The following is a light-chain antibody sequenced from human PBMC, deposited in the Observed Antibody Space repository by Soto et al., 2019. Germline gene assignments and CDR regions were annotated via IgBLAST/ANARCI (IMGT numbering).Light chain of an antibody. CDR1: QSLLDSDGETY. J-gene: IGKJ2*01. V-gene: IGKV2-24*01. Sequence: EIVMTQTPLSSPVTLGQPASISCRSSQSLLDSDGETYLSWLQQRPGQPPRLLIYKTSSRFSGVPDRFSGSGAGPDFTLKISRVEVEDVGVYYCMQATQFPHTFGQGTKLEI. CDR2: KTS. CDR3: MQATQFPHT.